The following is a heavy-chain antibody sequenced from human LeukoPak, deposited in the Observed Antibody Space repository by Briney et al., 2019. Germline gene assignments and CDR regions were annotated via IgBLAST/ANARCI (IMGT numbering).Heavy chain of an antibody. D-gene: IGHD2-15*01. CDR1: GFTFSDYY. CDR2: ISNSGSNI. V-gene: IGHV3-11*01. Sequence: GGSLRLSCAASGFTFSDYYMSWIRQAPGKGLEWVSYISNSGSNIYFADSVKGRFTISRDNAKNSLYLQMNSLRAEDTAVYYCARDVMGSGEFDYWGQGTLVTVSS. CDR3: ARDVMGSGEFDY. J-gene: IGHJ4*02.